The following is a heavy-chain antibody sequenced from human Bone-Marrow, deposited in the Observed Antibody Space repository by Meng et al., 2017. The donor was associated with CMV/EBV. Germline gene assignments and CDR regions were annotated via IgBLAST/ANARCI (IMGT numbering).Heavy chain of an antibody. CDR3: ATDLTGGYCSSTSCYQVDP. D-gene: IGHD2-2*01. CDR1: FTDSY. V-gene: IGHV1-69-2*01. J-gene: IGHJ5*02. CDR2: VDPEDGET. Sequence: FTDSYMHWVQPAPGKGLEWMGLVDPEDGETIYAEKFQGRVTITADTSTDTAYMELSSLRSEDTAVYYCATDLTGGYCSSTSCYQVDPWGQGTLVTVSS.